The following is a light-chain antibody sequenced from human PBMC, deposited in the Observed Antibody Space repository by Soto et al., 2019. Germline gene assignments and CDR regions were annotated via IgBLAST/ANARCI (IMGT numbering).Light chain of an antibody. Sequence: VLTQSPSASASLGASVKLTCTLSSGHSSYAIAWHQQQPEKGPRYLMKLNSDGSHSKGDGIPDRFSGSSSGAERYLTIPSLQSEDEADYYCQTWGTGIHVFGTGTKVNVL. CDR1: SGHSSYA. J-gene: IGLJ1*01. V-gene: IGLV4-69*01. CDR2: LNSDGSH. CDR3: QTWGTGIHV.